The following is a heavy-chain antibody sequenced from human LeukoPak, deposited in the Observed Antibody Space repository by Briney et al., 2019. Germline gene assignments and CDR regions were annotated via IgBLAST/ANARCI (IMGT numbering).Heavy chain of an antibody. Sequence: NSSETLSLTCAVYGGSFSGYYWSWIRQPPGKGLEWIGEINHSGSTNYNPSLKSRVTISVDTSKNQFSLKLSSVTAADTAVYYCARGAGRIAVATALDYWGQGTLVTVSS. J-gene: IGHJ4*02. CDR1: GGSFSGYY. CDR2: INHSGST. V-gene: IGHV4-34*01. CDR3: ARGAGRIAVATALDY. D-gene: IGHD6-19*01.